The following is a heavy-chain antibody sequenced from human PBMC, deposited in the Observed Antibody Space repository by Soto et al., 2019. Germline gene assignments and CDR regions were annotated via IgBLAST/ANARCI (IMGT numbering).Heavy chain of an antibody. CDR2: IYHSGTT. CDR3: AREGGPYYFASGTYYNVRRAFDI. J-gene: IGHJ3*02. V-gene: IGHV4-4*02. D-gene: IGHD3-10*01. CDR1: GGSISGSNW. Sequence: SETLSVTCAVSGGSISGSNWWTWVRQPPGKGLQWIGEIYHSGTTNYNPSLKSRVTISVDESKNQFSLKLSSVTAADTAVYYCAREGGPYYFASGTYYNVRRAFDICGQGTMVTVSS.